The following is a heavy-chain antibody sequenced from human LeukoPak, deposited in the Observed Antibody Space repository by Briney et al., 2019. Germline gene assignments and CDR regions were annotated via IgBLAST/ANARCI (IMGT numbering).Heavy chain of an antibody. CDR1: GGSISSGGYY. CDR3: ARGRGVGYNWFDP. D-gene: IGHD1-26*01. CDR2: IYYSGST. V-gene: IGHV4-31*03. J-gene: IGHJ5*02. Sequence: SQTLSLTCTVSGGSISSGGYYWSWIRQPPGKGLEWIGYIYYSGSTYYNPSLKSRVTISVDTSKNQFSLKLSSVTAADTAVYYCARGRGVGYNWFDPWGQGTLVTVSS.